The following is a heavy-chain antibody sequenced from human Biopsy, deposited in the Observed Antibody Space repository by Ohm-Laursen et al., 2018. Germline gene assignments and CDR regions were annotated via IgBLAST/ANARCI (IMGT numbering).Heavy chain of an antibody. D-gene: IGHD3-9*01. CDR3: ATKLTGYFHH. Sequence: SSVKVSCNAPGGTFSNYGVNWVRQALGQGLEWLGGNIPILGTGNYAQKFQDRVTVAADTSTSTATMELRSLRSDDTAVYYCATKLTGYFHHWGQGTLVIVSS. V-gene: IGHV1-69*06. CDR1: GGTFSNYG. CDR2: NIPILGTG. J-gene: IGHJ1*01.